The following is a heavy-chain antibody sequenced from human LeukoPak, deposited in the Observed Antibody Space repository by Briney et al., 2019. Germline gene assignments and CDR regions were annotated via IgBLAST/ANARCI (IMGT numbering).Heavy chain of an antibody. J-gene: IGHJ4*02. Sequence: GGSLRLSCAASGFTFSSYAMTWVRQAPGKGLEWVSGISGSGGSTYYADSVKGRFTISRDNSKNTLYLQMDSLRAEDAAVYYCAKAVNFDWLPNDYWGQGTLVTVSS. CDR1: GFTFSSYA. CDR2: ISGSGGST. D-gene: IGHD3-9*01. CDR3: AKAVNFDWLPNDY. V-gene: IGHV3-23*01.